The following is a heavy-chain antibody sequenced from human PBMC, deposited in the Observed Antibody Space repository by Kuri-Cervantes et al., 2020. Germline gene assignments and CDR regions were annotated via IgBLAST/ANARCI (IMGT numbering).Heavy chain of an antibody. CDR2: IYTSGST. J-gene: IGHJ3*02. CDR1: GGSISSYY. V-gene: IGHV4-4*07. Sequence: ESLRLSCTVSGGSISSYYWSWIRQPAGKGLEWIGRIYTSGSTNYNPSLKSRVTISVDKSKNQFSLKLSSVTAADTAVYYCARPCMTVLAGEDAFYIWGQGTMVTVSS. D-gene: IGHD2-21*02. CDR3: ARPCMTVLAGEDAFYI.